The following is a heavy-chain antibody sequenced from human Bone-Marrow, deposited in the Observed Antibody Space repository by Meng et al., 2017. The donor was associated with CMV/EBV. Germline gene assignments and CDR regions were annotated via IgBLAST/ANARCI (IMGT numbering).Heavy chain of an antibody. J-gene: IGHJ4*02. CDR2: IKSKTDGGTT. CDR3: TTYIVVVPAAID. D-gene: IGHD2-2*01. CDR1: GFTFSNAW. V-gene: IGHV3-15*01. Sequence: GGSLRLSCAASGFTFSNAWMSWVRQAPGKGLEWVGRIKSKTDGGTTDYAAPVKGRFTVSRDDSKNTLYLQMNSLKTEDTAVYYCTTYIVVVPAAIDWGQGTLVTVSS.